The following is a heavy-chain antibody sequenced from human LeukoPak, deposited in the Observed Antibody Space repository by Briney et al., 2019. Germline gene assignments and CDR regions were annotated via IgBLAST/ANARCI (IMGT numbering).Heavy chain of an antibody. Sequence: PSQTLSLTCTVSGGSISSGSYYWSWIRQPAGKGLEWIGRIYTSGSTNYNPSLKSRVTMSVDTSKNQFSLKLSSVTAADTAVYYCARVRGVLLWFGEFFFDYWGQGTLVTVSS. CDR1: GGSISSGSYY. CDR2: IYTSGST. CDR3: ARVRGVLLWFGEFFFDY. D-gene: IGHD3-10*01. J-gene: IGHJ4*02. V-gene: IGHV4-61*02.